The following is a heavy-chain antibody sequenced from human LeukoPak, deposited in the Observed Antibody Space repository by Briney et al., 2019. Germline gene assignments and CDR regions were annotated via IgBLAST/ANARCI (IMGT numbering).Heavy chain of an antibody. J-gene: IGHJ4*02. CDR3: AGEGGTDYGDYLRY. Sequence: GGSLRLSCAGSGFTFRSYAMSWVRQAPGKGLEWVSAISHSSSGTYYIDSVRGRFTISRDNSKNLLYMQMDSLRAEDTAVYYCAGEGGTDYGDYLRYWGQGTLVTVSS. CDR1: GFTFRSYA. D-gene: IGHD4-17*01. CDR2: ISHSSSGT. V-gene: IGHV3-23*01.